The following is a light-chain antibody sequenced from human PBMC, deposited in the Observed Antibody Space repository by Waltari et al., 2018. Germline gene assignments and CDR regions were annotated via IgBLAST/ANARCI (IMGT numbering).Light chain of an antibody. Sequence: VVLTQSPGTLSLSPGASATLSCRASEKITSSYIAWYQHKPGQAPRLLIYTASYRATGVPDRFSGSGSGTDFVLSISRLEPEDFAVFYCQYYNSAPRTFGQGTKVDIK. CDR1: EKITSSY. CDR3: QYYNSAPRT. J-gene: IGKJ1*01. V-gene: IGKV3-20*01. CDR2: TAS.